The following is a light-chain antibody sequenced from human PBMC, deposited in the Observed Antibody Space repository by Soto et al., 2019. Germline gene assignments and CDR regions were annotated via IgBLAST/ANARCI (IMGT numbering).Light chain of an antibody. J-gene: IGKJ3*01. CDR3: QQRSNWPS. CDR2: DAS. CDR1: QSVSSY. V-gene: IGKV3-11*01. Sequence: LTQSPATLSLSPGEGATLSCRASQSVSSYLAWYKQKPGQAPRLLIYDASNRATGIPARFSGSGSGTDFTLTISSLEPEDFAVYYCQQRSNWPSFGPGTRWIS.